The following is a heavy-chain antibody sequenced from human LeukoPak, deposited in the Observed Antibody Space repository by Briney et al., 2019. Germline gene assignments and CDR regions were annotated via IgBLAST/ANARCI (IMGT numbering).Heavy chain of an antibody. V-gene: IGHV1-45*02. CDR2: ITPFNGNT. D-gene: IGHD6-19*01. J-gene: IGHJ3*02. CDR1: GYTFTYRY. CDR3: ASAIAVAGTDPMSAFDN. Sequence: GSSVKVSCKASGYTFTYRYLHWVRQAPGQALEWMGWITPFNGNTNYAQKFQDRVTITRDRSMSTAYMELSSLRSEDTAMYYCASAIAVAGTDPMSAFDNWGQGTMVTVSS.